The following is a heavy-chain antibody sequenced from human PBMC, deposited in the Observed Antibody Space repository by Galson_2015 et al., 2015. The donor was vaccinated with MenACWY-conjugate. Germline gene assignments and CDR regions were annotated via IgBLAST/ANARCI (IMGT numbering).Heavy chain of an antibody. Sequence: TLSLTCSVSGASLSSGGYYWSWIRQHPGKGLEWIGHIHYSGRNYCNPSLQSRISMSVDTSKNQFSLTLTSVTAADTAVYYCARDGYCGGDCFSTDWAYYYYMDVWGRGTTVTVYS. CDR3: ARDGYCGGDCFSTDWAYYYYMDV. D-gene: IGHD2-21*01. CDR1: GASLSSGGYY. V-gene: IGHV4-31*03. J-gene: IGHJ6*03. CDR2: IHYSGRN.